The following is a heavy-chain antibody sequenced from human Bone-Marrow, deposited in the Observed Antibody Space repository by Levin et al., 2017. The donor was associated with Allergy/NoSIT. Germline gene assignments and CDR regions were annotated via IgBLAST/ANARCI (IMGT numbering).Heavy chain of an antibody. J-gene: IGHJ4*02. D-gene: IGHD6-25*01. CDR2: IYYTGRT. V-gene: IGHV4-39*07. CDR1: GGSISTSSYH. Sequence: SETLSLTCTVSGGSISTSSYHWGWVRQPPGKGLEWIGNIYYTGRTSYNPSLKSRVSISIDTSKKQFFLKLNSVTAADTAVYYCARVLSAISAAGPEKWGQGTLVTVSA. CDR3: ARVLSAISAAGPEK.